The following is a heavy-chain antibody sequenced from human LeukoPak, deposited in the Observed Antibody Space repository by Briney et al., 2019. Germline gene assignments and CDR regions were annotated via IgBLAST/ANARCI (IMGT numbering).Heavy chain of an antibody. CDR2: IYPGDSDT. Sequence: GESLKISCKGSGYNFNMYWIGWVRQMPGKGLEWMGIIYPGDSDTRYSPSFEGQVTISADKSISTAYLQWSSLKASDTAMYYCARLVRATVTTGYFDYWGQGTLVTVSS. D-gene: IGHD4-17*01. CDR1: GYNFNMYW. V-gene: IGHV5-51*01. J-gene: IGHJ4*02. CDR3: ARLVRATVTTGYFDY.